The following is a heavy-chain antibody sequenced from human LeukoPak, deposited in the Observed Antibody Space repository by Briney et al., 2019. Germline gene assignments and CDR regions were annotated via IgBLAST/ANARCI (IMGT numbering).Heavy chain of an antibody. CDR3: AKDGGYCSGGSCFYYMDV. CDR2: INWNGGST. J-gene: IGHJ6*03. D-gene: IGHD2-15*01. Sequence: GGSLRLSCAASGFTFDDYGMSWVRQAPGKGLEWVSGINWNGGSTGYADSVKGRFTISRDNSKNSLYLQMNSLRAEDTALYYCAKDGGYCSGGSCFYYMDVWGKGTTVTVSS. CDR1: GFTFDDYG. V-gene: IGHV3-20*04.